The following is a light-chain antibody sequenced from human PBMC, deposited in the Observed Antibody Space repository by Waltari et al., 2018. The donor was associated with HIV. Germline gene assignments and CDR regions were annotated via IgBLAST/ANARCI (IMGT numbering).Light chain of an antibody. CDR3: QSADTSYTSRV. J-gene: IGLJ1*01. CDR1: VCAKQY. CDR2: KDT. V-gene: IGLV3-25*03. Sequence: SYELTQPPSVSVSPGQTARIPCPGAVCAKQYSHWYQQKPGQAPVLVIYKDTERPSGIPERFSGSSSGTTVTLTISGVQPDDEADYYCQSADTSYTSRVFGIGTKVTVL.